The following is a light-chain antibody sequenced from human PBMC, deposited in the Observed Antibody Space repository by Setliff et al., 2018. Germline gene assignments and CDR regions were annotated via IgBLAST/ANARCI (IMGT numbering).Light chain of an antibody. V-gene: IGLV1-51*01. CDR1: SSNIGNDY. Sequence: QSVLTQPPSVSAAPRQKVTISRSGSSSNIGNDYVSWYQQFPGTAPKLLIYDDNKRPSGIPDRFSGSKSGASATLGITGLQTGDEADYYCATWDHSLRGVVFGGGTKVTVL. CDR2: DDN. J-gene: IGLJ2*01. CDR3: ATWDHSLRGVV.